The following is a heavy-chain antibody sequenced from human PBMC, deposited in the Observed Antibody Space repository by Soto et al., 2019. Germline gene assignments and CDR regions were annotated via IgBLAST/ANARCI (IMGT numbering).Heavy chain of an antibody. CDR2: ISYSGST. CDR3: ARDAAARPNWFDP. CDR1: GVSISSGNHY. V-gene: IGHV4-30-4*01. J-gene: IGHJ5*02. D-gene: IGHD6-6*01. Sequence: QVQLQESGPGLVKPSQTLSLTCTVSGVSISSGNHYWIWLRQTPGKGLEWIAYISYSGSTYYNPSLKSRLAISIDTFQNQFYLRLSSLTAADTAVYYCARDAAARPNWFDPWGQGTMVTVSS.